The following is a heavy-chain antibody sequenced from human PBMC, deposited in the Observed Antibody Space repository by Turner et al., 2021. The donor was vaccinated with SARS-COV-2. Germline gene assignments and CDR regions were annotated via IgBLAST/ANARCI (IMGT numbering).Heavy chain of an antibody. V-gene: IGHV3-30*04. J-gene: IGHJ4*02. D-gene: IGHD1-26*01. CDR2: ISDDGSNK. CDR3: ARPKSGNYFDYFDY. CDR1: GFPFRSYV. Sequence: QVQLVDSGGGVVQPGRSLRLSCAASGFPFRSYVMYWVRQVPGKGLEWVAVISDDGSNKYYADSVKGRFTISRDNSKNTLYLQMNSLRAEDTAVYYCARPKSGNYFDYFDYWGQGTLVTVSS.